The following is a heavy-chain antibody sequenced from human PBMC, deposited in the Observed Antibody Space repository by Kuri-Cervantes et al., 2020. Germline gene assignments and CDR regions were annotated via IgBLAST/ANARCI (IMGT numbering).Heavy chain of an antibody. D-gene: IGHD6-19*01. CDR2: ISGNNGNT. J-gene: IGHJ4*02. Sequence: ASVKVSCKASGYIFARYGISWVRRAPGQGLEWMGWISGNNGNTKYGQRLQDRITMTTDTSTTTAYMELSRLRSDDTAVYYCATSPRQAVAVLIYFDYWGQGTLVTVSS. CDR3: ATSPRQAVAVLIYFDY. V-gene: IGHV1-18*01. CDR1: GYIFARYG.